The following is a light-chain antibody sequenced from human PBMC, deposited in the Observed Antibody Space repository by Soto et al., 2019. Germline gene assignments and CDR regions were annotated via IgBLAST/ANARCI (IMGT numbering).Light chain of an antibody. CDR2: GAS. J-gene: IGKJ1*01. Sequence: IVLTQSPGTLSLSPGERATLSCRASQSVNSGYIAWYRQKPGQAPKLLLFGASTRTTGIPDRFRGSGSVADFTLTISRLEPEDFAVYFCHQYGFSPATFGQGTKVESK. V-gene: IGKV3-20*01. CDR3: HQYGFSPAT. CDR1: QSVNSGY.